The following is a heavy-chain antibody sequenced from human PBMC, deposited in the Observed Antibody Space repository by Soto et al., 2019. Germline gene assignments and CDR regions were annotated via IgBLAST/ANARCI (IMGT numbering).Heavy chain of an antibody. J-gene: IGHJ4*02. V-gene: IGHV5-51*01. CDR1: GDSFTVFW. Sequence: GESLKISCKVSGDSFTVFWIGWVRQMPGKGLEWLGSIYPRDSDTRYSPSFQGQVTISADKSLSTAYLQWNSLQASDTAIYYCARQHPLDSRVWYTWGQGTLVTVSS. D-gene: IGHD6-19*01. CDR2: IYPRDSDT. CDR3: ARQHPLDSRVWYT.